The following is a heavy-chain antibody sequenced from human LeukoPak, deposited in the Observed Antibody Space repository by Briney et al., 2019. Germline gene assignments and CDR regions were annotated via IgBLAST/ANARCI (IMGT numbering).Heavy chain of an antibody. V-gene: IGHV3-7*01. Sequence: GGSLRLSCAASGFTFRNYWVSWVRQAPGKGLEWVANIKEDGSEKHYVDSVKGRFTISRDNAKNSLYLQSLYLQMNSLGAEDTAVYYCARDAGFGELFYFDYWGQGTLVTVSS. CDR2: IKEDGSEK. CDR3: ARDAGFGELFYFDY. D-gene: IGHD3-10*01. J-gene: IGHJ4*02. CDR1: GFTFRNYW.